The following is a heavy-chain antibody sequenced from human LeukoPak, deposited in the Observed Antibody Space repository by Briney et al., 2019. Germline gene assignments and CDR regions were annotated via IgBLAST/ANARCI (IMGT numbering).Heavy chain of an antibody. V-gene: IGHV1-69*06. CDR3: ARAGRYCSSTSCYLHY. D-gene: IGHD2-2*01. CDR2: IIPIFGTA. J-gene: IGHJ4*02. Sequence: SVKVSCKASGGTFSSYAISWVRQAPGQGLEWMGGIIPIFGTANYAQKFQGRVTITADKSTSTAYMELSSLRSEGTAVYYCARAGRYCSSTSCYLHYWGQGTLVTVSS. CDR1: GGTFSSYA.